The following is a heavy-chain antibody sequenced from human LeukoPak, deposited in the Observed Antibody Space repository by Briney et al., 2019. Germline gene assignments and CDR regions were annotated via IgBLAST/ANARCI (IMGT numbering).Heavy chain of an antibody. J-gene: IGHJ4*02. CDR3: ARVAELDYYDSSPLNWFDY. D-gene: IGHD3-22*01. CDR1: GFSVSSSY. V-gene: IGHV3-21*01. CDR2: ISSSSSYI. Sequence: GGSLRLSCAAAGFSVSSSYMNWVRQAPGKGLEWVSSISSSSSYIYYADSVKGRFTISRDNAKNSLYLQMNSLRAEDTAVYYCARVAELDYYDSSPLNWFDYRGQGTLVTVSS.